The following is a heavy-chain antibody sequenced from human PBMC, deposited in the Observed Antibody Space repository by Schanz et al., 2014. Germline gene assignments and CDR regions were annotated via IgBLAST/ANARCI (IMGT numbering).Heavy chain of an antibody. CDR1: GFTFSDYY. CDR3: AREGEWGYDPPRH. CDR2: ISSSSIYT. V-gene: IGHV3-11*06. J-gene: IGHJ4*02. Sequence: QVQLVESGGTLVKPGGSLRLSCVVSGFTFSDYYMSWIRQAPGKGLEWVSYISSSSIYTNYADSVKGRFTISRDNAENSLYLQMNSLRAEDTAVYYCAREGEWGYDPPRHWGQGTLVTVSS. D-gene: IGHD5-12*01.